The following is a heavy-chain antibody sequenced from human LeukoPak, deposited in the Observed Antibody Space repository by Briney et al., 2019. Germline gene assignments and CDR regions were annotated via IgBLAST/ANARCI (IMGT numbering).Heavy chain of an antibody. D-gene: IGHD6-13*01. CDR2: INHSGST. V-gene: IGHV4-34*01. CDR1: GGSFSGYY. Sequence: SETLSLTCAVYGGSFSGYYWSWIRQPPGKGLEWIGEINHSGSTNYNPSLKSRVTISVDTSKNQFSLKLSSVTAADTAVYYCARLRGYSSLPSRPTNWLDPWGQGTLVTVSS. J-gene: IGHJ5*02. CDR3: ARLRGYSSLPSRPTNWLDP.